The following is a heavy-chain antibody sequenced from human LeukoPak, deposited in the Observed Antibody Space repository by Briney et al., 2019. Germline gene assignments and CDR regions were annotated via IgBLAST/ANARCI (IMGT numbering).Heavy chain of an antibody. CDR2: IYNSGST. CDR3: ARRSGYYYGVDV. CDR1: GGSISSYY. V-gene: IGHV4-59*08. D-gene: IGHD3-10*01. Sequence: SETLSLTCTVSGGSISSYYWSWIRQPPGKGLEWVGYIYNSGSTNYNPSLKSRVAISVDTSKNQFSLKLTSVTAADTAVYYCARRSGYYYGVDVWGPGTTVTVSS. J-gene: IGHJ6*02.